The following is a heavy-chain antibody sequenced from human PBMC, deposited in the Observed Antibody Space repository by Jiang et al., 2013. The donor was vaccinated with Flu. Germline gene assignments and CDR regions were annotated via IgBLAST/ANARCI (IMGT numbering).Heavy chain of an antibody. Sequence: KPTQTLTLTCMFSGFSLSTSGMCVSWIRQPPGKALEWLARIDWDDDKYYSTSLKTRLTISKDTSKNQVVLTMTNMDPVDTATYYCARIRATMVRGVDLYYFDYWGQGTLVTVSS. CDR3: ARIRATMVRGVDLYYFDY. CDR1: GFSLSTSGMC. CDR2: IDWDDDK. J-gene: IGHJ4*02. D-gene: IGHD3-10*01. V-gene: IGHV2-70*11.